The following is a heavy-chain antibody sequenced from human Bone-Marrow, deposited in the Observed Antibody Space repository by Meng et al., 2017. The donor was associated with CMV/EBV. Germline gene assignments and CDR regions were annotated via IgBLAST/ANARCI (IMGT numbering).Heavy chain of an antibody. Sequence: GESLKISCAASGFTFSSYEMNWVRQAPGKGLEWVSYISSSGSTIYYADSVKGRFTISRDNAKNSLYLQMNSLRAEDTAVYYCARGDIVVVPAATPFDYWGQGTLATVPS. CDR1: GFTFSSYE. CDR2: ISSSGSTI. CDR3: ARGDIVVVPAATPFDY. D-gene: IGHD2-2*01. J-gene: IGHJ4*02. V-gene: IGHV3-48*03.